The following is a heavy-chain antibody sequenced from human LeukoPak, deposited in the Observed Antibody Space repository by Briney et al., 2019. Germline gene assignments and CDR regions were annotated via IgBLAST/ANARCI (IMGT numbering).Heavy chain of an antibody. D-gene: IGHD3-22*01. V-gene: IGHV1-2*02. CDR2: INPNSGGT. Sequence: ASVKVSCKASGFTFTNSAMQWVRQAPGQGLEWMGWINPNSGGTNYAQKFQGRVTMTRDTSISTAYMELSRLRSDDTAVYYCARDLYDSSGYPYWGQGTLVTVSS. CDR1: GFTFTNSA. CDR3: ARDLYDSSGYPY. J-gene: IGHJ4*02.